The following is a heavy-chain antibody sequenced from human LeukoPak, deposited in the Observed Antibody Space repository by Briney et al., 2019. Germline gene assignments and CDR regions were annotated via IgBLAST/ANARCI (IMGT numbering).Heavy chain of an antibody. CDR2: ILDSGYST. J-gene: IGHJ6*03. CDR1: GFTFSSYA. V-gene: IGHV3-23*01. CDR3: AKLGGHPLHNYYVGV. D-gene: IGHD3-16*01. Sequence: GGSLRLSCAASGFTFSSYAMSWVRQAPGKGLEWVSGILDSGYSTYYANSVKGRFTISRDNSNNALYLQMNSLRAEDTAVYYCAKLGGHPLHNYYVGVWGKGTTVAVSS.